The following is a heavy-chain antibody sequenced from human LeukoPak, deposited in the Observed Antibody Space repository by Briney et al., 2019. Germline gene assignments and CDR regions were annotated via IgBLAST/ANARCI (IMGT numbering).Heavy chain of an antibody. CDR1: GFTFSSYA. V-gene: IGHV3-23*01. D-gene: IGHD3-9*01. Sequence: PGGSLRLSCAASGFTFSSYAMSWVRQAPGKGLEWVSAISGSGGSTYYADSVKGRFTISRDNSKNTLYLQMNSLRAEDTAVYYCAKDALGGYDILTGYEEYFQHWGQGTLVTVSS. CDR3: AKDALGGYDILTGYEEYFQH. J-gene: IGHJ1*01. CDR2: ISGSGGST.